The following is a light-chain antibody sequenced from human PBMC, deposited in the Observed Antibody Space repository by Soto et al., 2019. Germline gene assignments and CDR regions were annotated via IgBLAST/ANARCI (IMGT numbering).Light chain of an antibody. V-gene: IGLV2-14*01. CDR2: EVS. CDR3: SSYTSSSTSV. CDR1: SSDVGAYNY. Sequence: QSALAQPASVAGSPGQSITISCTGTSSDVGAYNYVSWYQHHPGKAPKLTIYEVSSRPSGVSNRFSGSKSGNTASLIISGLQAEDEADYYCSSYTSSSTSVFGTGTKVTVL. J-gene: IGLJ1*01.